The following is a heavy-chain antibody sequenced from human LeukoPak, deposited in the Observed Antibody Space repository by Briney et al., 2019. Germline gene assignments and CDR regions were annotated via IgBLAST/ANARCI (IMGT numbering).Heavy chain of an antibody. D-gene: IGHD4-17*01. J-gene: IGHJ3*02. Sequence: SETPSLTCTVSGGSISSSSYYWGWIRQPPGKGLEWIGSIYYSGSTYYNPSLKSRVTISVDTSKNQFSLKLSSVTAADTAVYYCARHETTVIPDAFDIWGQGTMVTVSS. CDR2: IYYSGST. CDR1: GGSISSSSYY. CDR3: ARHETTVIPDAFDI. V-gene: IGHV4-39*01.